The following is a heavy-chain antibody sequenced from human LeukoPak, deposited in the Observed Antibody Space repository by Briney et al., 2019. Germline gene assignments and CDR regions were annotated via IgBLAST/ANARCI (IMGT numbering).Heavy chain of an antibody. CDR2: VSGSGGSK. Sequence: QAGGSLRLSCAASGFTISSYTMSWVRQAPGKGLEWVSAVSGSGGSKYYADSVKGRFTISRDNSKNTLYLQMNSLRAEDTAVYYCAKVSDYDFWSGYFPRWGQGTLVTVSS. CDR1: GFTISSYT. CDR3: AKVSDYDFWSGYFPR. D-gene: IGHD3-3*01. J-gene: IGHJ4*02. V-gene: IGHV3-23*01.